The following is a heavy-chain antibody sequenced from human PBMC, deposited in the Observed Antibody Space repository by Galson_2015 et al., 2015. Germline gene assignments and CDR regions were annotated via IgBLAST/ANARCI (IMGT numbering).Heavy chain of an antibody. Sequence: CAISGDSVSSNSVAWNWIRQSQSRGLEWLGRTFYRSKWYHDYAVSVKSRITINPDTSRNQFSLQLNSVTPEDTAVYYCIRSDYGSGTPYWGQGTLFTVSS. J-gene: IGHJ4*02. V-gene: IGHV6-1*01. D-gene: IGHD3-10*01. CDR2: TFYRSKWYH. CDR1: GDSVSSNSVA. CDR3: IRSDYGSGTPY.